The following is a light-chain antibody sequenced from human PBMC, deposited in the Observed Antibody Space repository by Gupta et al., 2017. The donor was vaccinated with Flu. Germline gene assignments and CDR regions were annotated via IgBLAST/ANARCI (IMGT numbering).Light chain of an antibody. CDR3: QAWDSSTVV. CDR1: KLGDKF. J-gene: IGLJ3*02. CDR2: QDT. V-gene: IGLV3-1*01. Sequence: SYELTQPPSVSVSPGQTATITCSGHKLGDKFACWYQQKPGQSPMLIIHQDTERPSGIPERFSGSNSGNTATLTISGTQAMDEADYYCQAWDSSTVVFGGGTKLTVI.